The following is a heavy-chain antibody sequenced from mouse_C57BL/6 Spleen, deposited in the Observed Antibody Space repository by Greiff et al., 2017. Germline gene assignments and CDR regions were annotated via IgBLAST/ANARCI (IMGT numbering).Heavy chain of an antibody. V-gene: IGHV3-6*01. CDR2: ISYDGSN. J-gene: IGHJ4*01. Sequence: EVKLQESGPGLVKPSQSLSLTCSVTGYSITSGYYWNWIRQFPGNKLEWMGYISYDGSNNYNPSLKNRISITRDTSKNQFFLKLKSVTTEDTATYYCAREHSNYAMDYWGQGTSVTVSS. D-gene: IGHD2-5*01. CDR3: AREHSNYAMDY. CDR1: GYSITSGYY.